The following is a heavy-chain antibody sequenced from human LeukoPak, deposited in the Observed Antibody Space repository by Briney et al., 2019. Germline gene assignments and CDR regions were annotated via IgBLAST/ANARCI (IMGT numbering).Heavy chain of an antibody. J-gene: IGHJ4*02. CDR1: GFTFSSYS. D-gene: IGHD6-6*01. V-gene: IGHV3-21*01. CDR2: ISSSSSYI. CDR3: ARGPLAARRDFDY. Sequence: KPGGSLRLSCAASGFTFSSYSMNWVRQAPGKGLEWVSSISSSSSYIYYADSVKGRFTISRDNAKNSLYLRMNSLRAEDTAVYYCARGPLAARRDFDYWGQGTLVTVSS.